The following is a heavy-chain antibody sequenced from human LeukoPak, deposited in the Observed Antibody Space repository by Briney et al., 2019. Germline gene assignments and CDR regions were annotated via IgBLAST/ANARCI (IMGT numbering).Heavy chain of an antibody. CDR1: GSTFSRYS. CDR3: ARGGFDF. CDR2: INSDGSRT. Sequence: GGSLRLSCAASGSTFSRYSMHWARQAPGKGLVWVSRINSDGSRTSYADSVKGRFTISRDNAKNTLYRQVNSRRDEDTAVYYCARGGFDFWGQGTLVTVSS. J-gene: IGHJ4*02. V-gene: IGHV3-74*01.